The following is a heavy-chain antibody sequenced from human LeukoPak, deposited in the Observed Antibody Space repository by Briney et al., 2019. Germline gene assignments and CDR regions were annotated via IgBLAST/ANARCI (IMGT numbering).Heavy chain of an antibody. D-gene: IGHD6-13*01. Sequence: PGGSLRLSCAASGFTFSSYSMNWVRQAPGKGLEWVSYISSSISTKYYADSVKGRFTISRDNSKNTLYLQMNSLRAEDTAVYYCAKLYTSRWYNNYWGQGTLVTVSS. CDR3: AKLYTSRWYNNY. CDR2: ISSSISTK. J-gene: IGHJ4*02. CDR1: GFTFSSYS. V-gene: IGHV3-48*01.